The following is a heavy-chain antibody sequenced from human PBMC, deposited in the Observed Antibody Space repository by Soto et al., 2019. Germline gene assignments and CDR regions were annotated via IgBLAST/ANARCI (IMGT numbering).Heavy chain of an antibody. CDR3: ARGNWNYYYGFDV. CDR1: EFTFDKYY. CDR2: IKPDGSEQ. D-gene: IGHD1-20*01. V-gene: IGHV3-7*01. Sequence: GGSLRLSCAVSEFTFDKYYMAWVRQAPGKGPEWVANIKPDGSEQYYVDSVKGRFTISRDNANNSLYLQMNSPRAEDTAVYFCARGNWNYYYGFDVWGQGTTVTVSS. J-gene: IGHJ6*02.